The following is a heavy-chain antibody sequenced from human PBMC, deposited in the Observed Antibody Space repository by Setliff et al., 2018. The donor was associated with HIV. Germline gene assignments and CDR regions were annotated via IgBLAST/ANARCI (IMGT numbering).Heavy chain of an antibody. V-gene: IGHV3-21*01. CDR2: ISIRGGYI. CDR3: AKGQDGLRYNWFDP. CDR1: GFTFNNYA. J-gene: IGHJ5*02. Sequence: PGGSLRLSCAASGFTFNNYAMNWVRQAPGKGLQWVASISIRGGYIYYADSVKGRFTISRDNSKNTLYLQMSSLRAEDTAVYYCAKGQDGLRYNWFDPWGQGTLVTVSS.